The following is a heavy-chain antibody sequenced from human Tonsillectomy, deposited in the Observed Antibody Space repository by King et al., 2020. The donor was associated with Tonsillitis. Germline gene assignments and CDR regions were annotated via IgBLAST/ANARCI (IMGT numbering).Heavy chain of an antibody. Sequence: VQLVESGAEVKKPGASVKVSCKASGYTFTSYYLHWVRQAPGQALEWMGRINPSGGSTTYAQNFQGRVTMTRDTSTSTVYMELSSLRSEDTAVYYCARARVYPGYFDYWGQGTLVTVSS. J-gene: IGHJ4*02. D-gene: IGHD1-14*01. CDR2: INPSGGST. V-gene: IGHV1-46*01. CDR3: ARARVYPGYFDY. CDR1: GYTFTSYY.